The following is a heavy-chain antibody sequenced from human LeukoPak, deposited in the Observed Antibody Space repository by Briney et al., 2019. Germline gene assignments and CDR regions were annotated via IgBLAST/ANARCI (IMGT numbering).Heavy chain of an antibody. CDR2: IYYSGST. V-gene: IGHV4-59*01. CDR3: ARWVPSSNSFDY. D-gene: IGHD2-2*01. Sequence: SETLSLTCTVSRGSITSNYWSWIRQPPGKGLEWIGYIYYSGSTHYNPSLKSRVTISTDTSKNQFSLRLNSVTAADTAVYYCARWVPSSNSFDYWGQGTLVTVSS. CDR1: RGSITSNY. J-gene: IGHJ4*02.